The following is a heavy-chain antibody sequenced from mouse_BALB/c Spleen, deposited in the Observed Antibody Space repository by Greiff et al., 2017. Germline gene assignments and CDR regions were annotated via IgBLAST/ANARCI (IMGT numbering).Heavy chain of an antibody. J-gene: IGHJ4*01. Sequence: EVKVVDSGGGLVQPTGSLKLSCAASGFTFNTYAMNWVRQAPGKGLEWVARIRSKSNNHATYYAESVKDRFTISRDDSQIMLHLQMNNLKTEDTAMYYCVLLYYSIDDWGQGTSVTVSS. CDR1: GFTFNTYA. CDR3: VLLYYSIDD. V-gene: IGHV10-1*02. CDR2: IRSKSNNHAT.